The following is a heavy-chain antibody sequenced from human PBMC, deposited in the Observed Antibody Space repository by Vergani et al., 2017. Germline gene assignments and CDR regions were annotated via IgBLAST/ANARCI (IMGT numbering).Heavy chain of an antibody. Sequence: QVQLVQSGAEVKKPGASVKVSCKASGYTFTTSGINWVRQAPGQGLEWMGWISTYYGNANYAQKLQGRVTMTTDTSTSTAYMDLRSLRSDDTAVYYCARARSSWSPVDYWGQGTLVTVSS. CDR2: ISTYYGNA. D-gene: IGHD6-13*01. CDR3: ARARSSWSPVDY. V-gene: IGHV1-18*01. CDR1: GYTFTTSG. J-gene: IGHJ4*02.